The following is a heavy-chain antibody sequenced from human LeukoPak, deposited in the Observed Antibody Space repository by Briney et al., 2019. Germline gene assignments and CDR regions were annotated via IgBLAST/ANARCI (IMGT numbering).Heavy chain of an antibody. CDR3: ARSAAGTNYYYYYYMDV. Sequence: SETLSLTCTVSGGSISSSSYYWGWIRQPPGKVLEWIGSIYYSGSTYYNPSLKSRVTISVDASKNQFSLKLSSVTAADTAVYYCARSAAGTNYYYYYYMDVWGKGTTVTVSS. J-gene: IGHJ6*03. D-gene: IGHD6-13*01. V-gene: IGHV4-39*01. CDR2: IYYSGST. CDR1: GGSISSSSYY.